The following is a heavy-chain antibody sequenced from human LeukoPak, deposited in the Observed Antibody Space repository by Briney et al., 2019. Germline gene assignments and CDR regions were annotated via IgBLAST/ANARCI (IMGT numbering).Heavy chain of an antibody. CDR2: ISVNGDT. CDR1: DSSFSSHG. J-gene: IGHJ2*01. CDR3: ARNWGNLYFDL. D-gene: IGHD3-16*01. Sequence: GGSLRLSCAAPDSSFSSHGMHWVRQALGRGLEWVAGISVNGDTFHIDSVRGRFTISRENAKNSLYLQMNSLRVEDTALYYCARNWGNLYFDLWGRGTLVTVSS. V-gene: IGHV3-13*01.